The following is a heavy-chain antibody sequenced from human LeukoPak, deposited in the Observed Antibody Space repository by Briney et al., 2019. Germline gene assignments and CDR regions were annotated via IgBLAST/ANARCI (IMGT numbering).Heavy chain of an antibody. Sequence: SETLSLTCTVSGYSISSGYYWGWIRQPPGKGLEWIGSIYYSGSTYYNPSLKSRVTISVDTSKNQFSLKLSSVTAADTAVYYCARHCSSTSCYTGNAFDIWGQGTMVTVSS. CDR2: IYYSGST. J-gene: IGHJ3*02. V-gene: IGHV4-38-2*02. CDR3: ARHCSSTSCYTGNAFDI. D-gene: IGHD2-2*02. CDR1: GYSISSGYY.